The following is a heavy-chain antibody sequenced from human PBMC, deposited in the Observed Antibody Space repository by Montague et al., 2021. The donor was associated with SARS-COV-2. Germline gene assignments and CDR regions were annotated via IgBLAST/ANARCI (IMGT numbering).Heavy chain of an antibody. CDR1: GGSISSGGYY. CDR2: IYYSGST. V-gene: IGHV4-31*03. D-gene: IGHD3-3*01. CDR3: ARAPTIFGVVITNFDY. Sequence: TLSLTCTVSGGSISSGGYYWSWIRQHPGKGLEWIGYIYYSGSTYYNPSLKSRVTISVDTSKNQLSLKLSSVTAADTAVYYCARAPTIFGVVITNFDYWGQGTLVTVSS. J-gene: IGHJ4*02.